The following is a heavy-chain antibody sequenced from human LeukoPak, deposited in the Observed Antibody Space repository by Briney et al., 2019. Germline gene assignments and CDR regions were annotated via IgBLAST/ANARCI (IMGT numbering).Heavy chain of an antibody. CDR2: ISAYNGNT. CDR3: ARGPERYYGDYEETYWYFDL. CDR1: GYTFTSYG. D-gene: IGHD4-17*01. V-gene: IGHV1-18*01. Sequence: ASVKVSCKASGYTFTSYGISWVRQAPGQGLEWMGWISAYNGNTNYAQKLQGRVTMTTDTSTCTAYMELRSLRSDDTAVYYCARGPERYYGDYEETYWYFDLWGRGTLVTVSS. J-gene: IGHJ2*01.